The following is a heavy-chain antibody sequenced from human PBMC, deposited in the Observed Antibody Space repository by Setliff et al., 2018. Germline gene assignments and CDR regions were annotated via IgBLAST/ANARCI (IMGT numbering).Heavy chain of an antibody. CDR3: ARAVLVVDAEDY. CDR2: IYHSGST. Sequence: SETLSLTCTVSGYSISSGYYWGWIRQPPGKGLEWIGSIYHSGSTYYNPSLKNRVTISVDTSKNQFSLKLSSVTAADTAVYYCARAVLVVDAEDYWGQGTLVTVSS. J-gene: IGHJ4*02. CDR1: GYSISSGYY. V-gene: IGHV4-38-2*02. D-gene: IGHD3-22*01.